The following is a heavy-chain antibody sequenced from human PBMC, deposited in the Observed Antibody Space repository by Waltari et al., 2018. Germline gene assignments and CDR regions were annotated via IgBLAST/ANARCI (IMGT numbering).Heavy chain of an antibody. V-gene: IGHV4-34*01. Sequence: QVQLQQWGAGRWKRSETLSLTCAVYGGSSGGYYWTGIRRPPGKGLALIGEINHSGSTNFNPPLTSRVTISVDPSKNQFSLELSSVTAADTAVYSCASQAYYYDSSGDYVYWGQGTLVTVSS. J-gene: IGHJ4*02. CDR2: INHSGST. D-gene: IGHD3-22*01. CDR3: ASQAYYYDSSGDYVY. CDR1: GGSSGGYY.